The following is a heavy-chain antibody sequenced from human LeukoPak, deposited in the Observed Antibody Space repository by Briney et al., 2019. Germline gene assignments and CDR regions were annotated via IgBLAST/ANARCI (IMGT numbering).Heavy chain of an antibody. J-gene: IGHJ2*01. CDR3: AKALQGSSSGDWYFDL. CDR2: ISGSGGST. CDR1: GFTFSSYE. D-gene: IGHD6-6*01. Sequence: GGSLRLSCAASGFTFSSYEMNWVRQAPGKGLEWVSAISGSGGSTYYADSVKGRFTISRDNSKDTLYLQMNSLRAEDTAVYYCAKALQGSSSGDWYFDLWGRGTLVTVSS. V-gene: IGHV3-23*01.